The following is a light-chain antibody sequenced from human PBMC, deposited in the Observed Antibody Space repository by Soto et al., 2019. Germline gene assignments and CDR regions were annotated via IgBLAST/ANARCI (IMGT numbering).Light chain of an antibody. CDR2: SAS. J-gene: IGKJ1*01. CDR1: ESISNN. CDR3: HQYNEWPRGT. V-gene: IGKV3D-15*01. Sequence: DILMTQSPATVSVSLGDSVSLSCRANESISNNLAWYQQTPGQPPRLLIYSASTRAPGIPARVSGGGSGTQFSLTISSLQSEDFALYYCHQYNEWPRGTFGPGTKVEI.